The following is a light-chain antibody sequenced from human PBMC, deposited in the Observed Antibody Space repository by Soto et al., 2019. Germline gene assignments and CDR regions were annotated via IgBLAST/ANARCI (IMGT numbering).Light chain of an antibody. CDR3: SSYPSSSTLYV. V-gene: IGLV2-14*01. CDR1: SSDVGGYKY. CDR2: DVS. J-gene: IGLJ1*01. Sequence: QSALTQPASVSGSRGQSITISCTGTSSDVGGYKYVSWYQQHPGKAPKLMSYDVSNRPSGVSNRFSGSKSGNTASLAISGLQAEDEADYYCSSYPSSSTLYVFGTGTKVTGL.